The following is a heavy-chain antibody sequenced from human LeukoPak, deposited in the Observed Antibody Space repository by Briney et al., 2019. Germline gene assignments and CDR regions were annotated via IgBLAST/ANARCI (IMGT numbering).Heavy chain of an antibody. J-gene: IGHJ6*02. D-gene: IGHD2-8*01. CDR1: GGSISSSSYY. CDR2: IYYSGST. CDR3: ARMYAADYYYYYGMDV. Sequence: SETLSLTCTVSGGSISSSSYYWGWIRQPPGKGLEWIGSIYYSGSTYYNPSLKSRVTISVDTSKNQFSLKLSSVTAADTAVYYCARMYAADYYYYYGMDVWGQGTTVTVSS. V-gene: IGHV4-39*07.